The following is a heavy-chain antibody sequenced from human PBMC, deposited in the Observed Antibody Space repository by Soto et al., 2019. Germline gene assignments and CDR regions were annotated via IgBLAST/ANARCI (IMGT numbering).Heavy chain of an antibody. Sequence: PSETLSLTCTVSSGPDSSHNWGWIRQPPGRGLEWIGYVYYAGDTSYNPSLKSRATISAATSTKIISLTLSSVTAADTAVYYCVRQGIDYLHGLVDVWGKGTTVTVSS. V-gene: IGHV4-59*08. J-gene: IGHJ6*04. CDR1: SGPDSSHN. CDR2: VYYAGDT. CDR3: VRQGIDYLHGLVDV. D-gene: IGHD1-26*01.